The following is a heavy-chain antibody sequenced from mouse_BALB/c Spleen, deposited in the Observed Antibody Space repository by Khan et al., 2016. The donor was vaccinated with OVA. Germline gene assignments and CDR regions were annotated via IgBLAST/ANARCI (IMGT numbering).Heavy chain of an antibody. V-gene: IGHV1-7*01. CDR2: INPSTGYT. Sequence: VQLQESGAELVKPGASVKMSCKASGYTFSTYWIHWVKQRPGQGLEWIGHINPSTGYTYYNQRFNDKATLTADKSSSTAYMQLSSLTSEDSAVXYCARDRIDYWGQGTTLTVSS. CDR3: ARDRIDY. CDR1: GYTFSTYW. J-gene: IGHJ2*01.